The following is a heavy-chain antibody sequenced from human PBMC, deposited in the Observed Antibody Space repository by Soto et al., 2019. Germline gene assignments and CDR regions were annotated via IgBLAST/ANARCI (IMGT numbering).Heavy chain of an antibody. CDR2: TDYSGNT. D-gene: IGHD6-19*01. V-gene: IGHV4-59*08. CDR1: SDSISSYY. CDR3: ARAVGDPLYYLDY. Sequence: QVQLQESGPGLVRPSETLSLTCTVSSDSISSYYWIWIRQSPGKGLEWIGYTDYSGNTNYNPSLKSRVTMSGDTSKNQFSLRLSSVTAADTAVYYCARAVGDPLYYLDYWCQGTLVTVSS. J-gene: IGHJ4*02.